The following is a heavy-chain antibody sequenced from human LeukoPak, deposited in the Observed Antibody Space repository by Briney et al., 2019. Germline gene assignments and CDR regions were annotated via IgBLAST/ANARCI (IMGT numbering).Heavy chain of an antibody. D-gene: IGHD6-6*01. J-gene: IGHJ4*02. Sequence: GGSLRLSCAASGITFSNYAMTWVRQAPGKGLEWVAAIRGNGATTDYADSVKGRFTISRDNSKNTLYLQMNSLRAEDTAVYYCARLYRLSRIRQLGNFDYWGQGTLVTVSS. CDR2: IRGNGATT. CDR1: GITFSNYA. CDR3: ARLYRLSRIRQLGNFDY. V-gene: IGHV3-23*01.